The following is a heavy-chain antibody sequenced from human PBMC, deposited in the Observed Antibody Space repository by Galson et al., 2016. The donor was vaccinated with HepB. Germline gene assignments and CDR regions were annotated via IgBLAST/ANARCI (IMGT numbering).Heavy chain of an antibody. J-gene: IGHJ6*03. CDR3: ARDRGYATPYYKDV. CDR2: MSSTSGRT. D-gene: IGHD2-15*01. CDR1: GFTFSSYA. Sequence: SLRLSCAASGFTFSSYAMSWVRQAPGKGLEWVSTMSSTSGRTYYADSVKGRFTISRDNSKNTVSLQMNSMRVEDTAVYYCARDRGYATPYYKDVWGNGTTVTVFS. V-gene: IGHV3-23*01.